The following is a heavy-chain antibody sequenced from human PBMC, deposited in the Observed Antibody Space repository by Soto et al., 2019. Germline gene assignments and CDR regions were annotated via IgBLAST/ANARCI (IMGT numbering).Heavy chain of an antibody. Sequence: QVQLVQSGGEVKKPRASVKVSCKASGYTFTSYGISWVRQAPGPGLEWMGRISAYNGNTNYAQKLQGRVNMTTDTSMSPGFVALSSLRSDDTAVYSCARVVGALGHWFDPWGQGTLVTVSS. J-gene: IGHJ5*02. V-gene: IGHV1-18*01. CDR3: ARVVGALGHWFDP. CDR2: ISAYNGNT. D-gene: IGHD3-3*01. CDR1: GYTFTSYG.